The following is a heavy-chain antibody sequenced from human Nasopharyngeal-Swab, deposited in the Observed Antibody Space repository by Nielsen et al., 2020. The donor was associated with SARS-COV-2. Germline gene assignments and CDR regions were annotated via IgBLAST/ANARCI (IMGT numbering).Heavy chain of an antibody. D-gene: IGHD6-13*01. CDR1: GFTFSSYA. CDR2: ISGSGGST. CDR3: AKEIAAAIGEYYFDY. V-gene: IGHV3-23*01. Sequence: GGPLRLSCAASGFTFSSYAMSWVRQAPGKGLEWVSAISGSGGSTYYADSVKGRFTISRDNSKNTLYLQMNSLRAEDTAVYYCAKEIAAAIGEYYFDYWGQGTLVTVSS. J-gene: IGHJ4*02.